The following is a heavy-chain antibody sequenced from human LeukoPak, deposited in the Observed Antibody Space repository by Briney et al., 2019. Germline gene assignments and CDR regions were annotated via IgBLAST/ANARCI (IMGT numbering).Heavy chain of an antibody. CDR2: MNPNSGNT. D-gene: IGHD6-19*01. J-gene: IGHJ4*02. CDR1: GYTFTSCD. CDR3: TRGSSGRRDN. Sequence: ASVKVSCKASGYTFTSCDINWVRQAPGQGLEWMGWMNPNSGNTGYGQSIQGRITMTRDISIGTAYMELSNLTSEDTAIYYCTRGSSGRRDNWGQGTLVTVSA. V-gene: IGHV1-8*01.